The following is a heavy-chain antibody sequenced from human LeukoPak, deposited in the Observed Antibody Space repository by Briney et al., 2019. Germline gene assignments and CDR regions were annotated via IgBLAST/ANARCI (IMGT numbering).Heavy chain of an antibody. CDR1: GGSISSGSYY. D-gene: IGHD4-17*01. CDR2: IYTSGST. V-gene: IGHV4-61*02. Sequence: PSETLSLTCTVSGGSISSGSYYWSWIRQPAGKGLEWIGRIYTSGSTNYNPALKSRVTISVDTSKNQFSLKLSSVTAADTAVYYCARAGRTVTTGKKNYGMDVWGQGTTVTVSS. CDR3: ARAGRTVTTGKKNYGMDV. J-gene: IGHJ6*02.